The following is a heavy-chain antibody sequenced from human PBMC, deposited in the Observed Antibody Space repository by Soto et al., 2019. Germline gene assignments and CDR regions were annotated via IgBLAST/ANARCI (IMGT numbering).Heavy chain of an antibody. CDR3: ARQSKYQLLWSGGNHFDY. Sequence: QVQLQESGPGLVKPSETLSLTCTVSGGSISSYYWSWIRQPPGKGLEWIGYIYYSGSTNYNPSLKSRVTISVDTSKNQFSLKLSSVTAADTAVYYCARQSKYQLLWSGGNHFDYWGQGTLVTVSS. J-gene: IGHJ4*02. D-gene: IGHD2-2*01. CDR1: GGSISSYY. CDR2: IYYSGST. V-gene: IGHV4-59*01.